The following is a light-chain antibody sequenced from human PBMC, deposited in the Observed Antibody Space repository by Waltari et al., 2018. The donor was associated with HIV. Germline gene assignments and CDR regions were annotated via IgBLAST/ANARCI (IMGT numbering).Light chain of an antibody. V-gene: IGLV10-54*01. CDR2: RGG. CDR1: DKNVGHEG. CDR3: SAWDSSLSEWV. J-gene: IGLJ3*02. Sequence: AGLTQPSSVSKGLQQNVTLTCTGNDKNVGHEGAGWLLRHEGHPPEVLSDRGGARPAGISHKYLASRSGNTASLTITGLQVDDEAVYYCSAWDSSLSEWVFGGGTKLTVL.